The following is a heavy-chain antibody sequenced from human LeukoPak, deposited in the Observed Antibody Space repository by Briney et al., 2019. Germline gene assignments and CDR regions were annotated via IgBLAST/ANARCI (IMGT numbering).Heavy chain of an antibody. Sequence: GGSLRLSCAASGITFSNFAMMWVRQAPGTGLQWVSTITGYGATFYADSVRGRFTIFRDTSMNTLFLQMNSLGAEDTAVYYCAKGAAAGKVDWFDPWGQGTLVTVSS. D-gene: IGHD6-13*01. J-gene: IGHJ5*02. V-gene: IGHV3-23*01. CDR3: AKGAAAGKVDWFDP. CDR2: ITGYGAT. CDR1: GITFSNFA.